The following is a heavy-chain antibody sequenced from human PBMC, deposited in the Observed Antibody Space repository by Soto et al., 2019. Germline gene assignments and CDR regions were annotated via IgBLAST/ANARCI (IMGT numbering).Heavy chain of an antibody. Sequence: SETLSLTCAVYGGSFSGYYWSWIRQPPGKGLKWIGEINHSGSTNYNPSLKSRVTISVDTSKNQFSLKLSSVTAADTAVYYCARGRSLHTYYYDSSGYYFHYWGQGTLVTVS. CDR1: GGSFSGYY. D-gene: IGHD3-22*01. CDR3: ARGRSLHTYYYDSSGYYFHY. V-gene: IGHV4-34*01. J-gene: IGHJ4*02. CDR2: INHSGST.